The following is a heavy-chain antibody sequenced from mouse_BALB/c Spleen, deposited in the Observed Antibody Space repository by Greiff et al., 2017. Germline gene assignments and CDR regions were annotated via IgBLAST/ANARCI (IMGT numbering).Heavy chain of an antibody. CDR1: GFTFSSYT. CDR3: ARLGGYAVAY. CDR2: ISNGGGST. Sequence: EVQVVESGGGLVQPGGSLKLSCAASGFTFSSYTMSWVRQTPEKRLEWVAYISNGGGSTYYPDTVKGRFTISRDNAKNTLYLQMSSLKSEDTAMYYCARLGGYAVAYWGQGTSVTVST. J-gene: IGHJ4*01. V-gene: IGHV5-12-2*01.